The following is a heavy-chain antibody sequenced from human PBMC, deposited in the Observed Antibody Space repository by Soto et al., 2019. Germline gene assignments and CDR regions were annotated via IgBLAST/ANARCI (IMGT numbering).Heavy chain of an antibody. V-gene: IGHV3-23*01. D-gene: IGHD6-19*01. J-gene: IGHJ4*02. CDR1: GFNFAGYA. CDR2: ISGPSYAS. Sequence: GGSLRLSCVGSGFNFAGYALAWVRQPPGKGLEWVTSISGPSYASFTADSLRGRFTVYRDNSKDTLFLQMKNLRAEDTAIYYCAKTPMEAVGTQCFDLWGQGTLVTVSS. CDR3: AKTPMEAVGTQCFDL.